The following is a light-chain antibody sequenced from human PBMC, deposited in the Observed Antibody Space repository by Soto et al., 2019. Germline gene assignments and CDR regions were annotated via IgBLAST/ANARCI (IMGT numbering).Light chain of an antibody. V-gene: IGKV1-39*01. Sequence: DIQMTQSPSSLSVSIGDRVTITCRASQSISTYLNGYEQKPGKAPNLLIYGASTLQSGVPSRFSGGGSGTYFTLTISGLQPEDFGSYYCQQSYTSPVTFGGGTKVEIK. J-gene: IGKJ4*01. CDR2: GAS. CDR1: QSISTY. CDR3: QQSYTSPVT.